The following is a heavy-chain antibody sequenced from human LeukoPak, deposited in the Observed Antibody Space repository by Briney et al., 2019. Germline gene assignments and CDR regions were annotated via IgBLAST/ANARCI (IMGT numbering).Heavy chain of an antibody. CDR3: ARGGAGSYSVDY. CDR2: ISSNGGST. Sequence: GSLRLPCAASGFTFSSYAMHWVRQAPGKGLEYVSAISSNGGSTYYANSVKGRFTISRDNSKNTLYLQMGSLRAEDMAVYYCARGGAGSYSVDYWGQGTLVTVSS. D-gene: IGHD1-26*01. J-gene: IGHJ4*02. CDR1: GFTFSSYA. V-gene: IGHV3-64*01.